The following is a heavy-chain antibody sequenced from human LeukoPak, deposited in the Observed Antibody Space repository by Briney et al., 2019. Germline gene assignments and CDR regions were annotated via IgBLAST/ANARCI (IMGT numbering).Heavy chain of an antibody. CDR3: ATALGNSNYFQFYAYYHYM. CDR2: IRCDGGSK. D-gene: IGHD4-11*01. V-gene: IGHV3-30*02. J-gene: IGHJ6*03. CDR1: GFTFSSYG. Sequence: GGSLRLSCAASGFTFSSYGMLWVRQAPGKGLEWVSFIRCDGGSKYYADSVKGRFTISRDNAKNSLYLQMNSLRAEGTAGYDFATALGNSNYFQFYAYYHYM.